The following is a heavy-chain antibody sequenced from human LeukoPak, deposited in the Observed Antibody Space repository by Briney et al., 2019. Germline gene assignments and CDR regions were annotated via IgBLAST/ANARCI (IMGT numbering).Heavy chain of an antibody. CDR2: ISAYNGNT. CDR3: ARGPPYGYSSSWFYCYYGMDV. D-gene: IGHD6-13*01. V-gene: IGHV1-18*01. Sequence: ASVKVSCKASGYTFTSYGISWVRQAPGQGLEWMGWISAYNGNTNYAQKLQGRVTMTTDTSTSTAYMELRSLRSDDTAVYYCARGPPYGYSSSWFYCYYGMDVWGQGTTVTVSS. CDR1: GYTFTSYG. J-gene: IGHJ6*02.